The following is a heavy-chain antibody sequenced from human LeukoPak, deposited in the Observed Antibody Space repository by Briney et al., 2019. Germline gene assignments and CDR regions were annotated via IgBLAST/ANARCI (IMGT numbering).Heavy chain of an antibody. V-gene: IGHV3-21*01. CDR1: GINFRDSST. Sequence: GGSLRLSCTASGINFRDSSTMEWVRQTPGKGLEWVSSIERSSTYIYYADSVKGRFTISRDNSKNSLYLDMNNLRAEDTAVYYCARGAGYCSSSSCHLWSDYWGQGTLVTVSS. J-gene: IGHJ4*02. D-gene: IGHD2-2*01. CDR2: IERSSTYI. CDR3: ARGAGYCSSSSCHLWSDY.